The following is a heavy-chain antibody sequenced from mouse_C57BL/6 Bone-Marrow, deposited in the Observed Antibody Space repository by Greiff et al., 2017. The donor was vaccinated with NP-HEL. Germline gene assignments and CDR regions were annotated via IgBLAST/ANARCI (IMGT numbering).Heavy chain of an antibody. V-gene: IGHV1-58*01. CDR1: GYTFTSYG. CDR3: ASPDCYSYYAMDY. CDR2: IYTGNGYT. D-gene: IGHD2-12*01. J-gene: IGHJ4*01. Sequence: EVQLQESGAELVRPGSSVKMSCKTSGYTFTSYGINWVKQRPGQGLEWIGYIYTGNGYTEYNEKFKGKATLTSDTSSSTAYLQLSSLTSADSAIYFCASPDCYSYYAMDYWGQGTSVTVSS.